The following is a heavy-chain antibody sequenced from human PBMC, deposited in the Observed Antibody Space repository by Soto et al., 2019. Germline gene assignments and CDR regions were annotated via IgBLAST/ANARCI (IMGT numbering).Heavy chain of an antibody. CDR3: AKVSRACRIPTPDFDS. D-gene: IGHD2-21*01. V-gene: IGHV3-30-3*01. Sequence: QVQLVESGGGVVQPGTSLRLSCAASGFIFNSYSIHWVRQAPGKGLEWVAVISYDGNTQYYGDSLKGRFIVSRENSKNTGYLQVNDMRADDTAVYYCAKVSRACRIPTPDFDSWGQGTLVTVSS. J-gene: IGHJ4*02. CDR2: ISYDGNTQ. CDR1: GFIFNSYS.